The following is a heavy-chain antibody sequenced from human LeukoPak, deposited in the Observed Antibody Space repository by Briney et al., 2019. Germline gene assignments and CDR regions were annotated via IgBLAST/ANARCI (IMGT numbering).Heavy chain of an antibody. J-gene: IGHJ4*02. Sequence: GGSLRLSCAASGFTFSSYWMNWVRPAPGKGLVWVSRIASDRSSTTYADSVKGRFSISRDNAKNTLYLQINSLRVEDTAVYYCARGRPHGNDYWGQGTLVTVSS. CDR2: IASDRSST. CDR1: GFTFSSYW. D-gene: IGHD4-23*01. CDR3: ARGRPHGNDY. V-gene: IGHV3-74*01.